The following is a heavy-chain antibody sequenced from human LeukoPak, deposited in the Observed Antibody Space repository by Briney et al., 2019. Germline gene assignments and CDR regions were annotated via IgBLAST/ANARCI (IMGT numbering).Heavy chain of an antibody. D-gene: IGHD2-2*01. CDR2: ISSSSTTI. CDR1: GFTFSSYN. V-gene: IGHV3-48*01. J-gene: IGHJ5*02. CDR3: ARAGSNIVVVPNWFDP. Sequence: GGTLRLSCAASGFTFSSYNMNWVRQAPGKGLEWVSYISSSSTTIDYADSVKGRFTISRDNAKNSLYLQMNSLRAEDTAVYYCARAGSNIVVVPNWFDPWGQGTLVTVSS.